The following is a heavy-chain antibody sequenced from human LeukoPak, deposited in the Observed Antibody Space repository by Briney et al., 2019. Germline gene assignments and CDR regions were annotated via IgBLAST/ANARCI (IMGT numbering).Heavy chain of an antibody. Sequence: ASVKVSCKASGYTFTSYYMHWVRQAPGQGLEWMGIINPGGGSTSYAQKFQGRVTMTRDTSTSTVYMELSSLRSEDTAVYYCARKCGGYCSGGSFYYYGMDVWGQGTTVTVSS. CDR2: INPGGGST. V-gene: IGHV1-46*01. D-gene: IGHD2-15*01. CDR1: GYTFTSYY. CDR3: ARKCGGYCSGGSFYYYGMDV. J-gene: IGHJ6*02.